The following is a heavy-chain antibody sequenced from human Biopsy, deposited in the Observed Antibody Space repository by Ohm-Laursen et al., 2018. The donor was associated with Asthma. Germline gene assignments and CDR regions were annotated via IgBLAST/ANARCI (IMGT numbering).Heavy chain of an antibody. CDR2: INFVFGTT. CDR1: GGTFNTYV. Sequence: SVKVSCKSLGGTFNTYVIGWVRQAPGQGLGWIGGINFVFGTTTYPQKFQDRVTITADDSTSTVYMELSSLRSEDTAVYYCARKSGSCISKTCYSLDFWGQGTLVTVSS. D-gene: IGHD2-2*01. V-gene: IGHV1-69*13. CDR3: ARKSGSCISKTCYSLDF. J-gene: IGHJ4*01.